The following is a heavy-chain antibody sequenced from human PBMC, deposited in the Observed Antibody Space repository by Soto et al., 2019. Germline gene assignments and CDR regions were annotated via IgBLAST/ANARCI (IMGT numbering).Heavy chain of an antibody. V-gene: IGHV4-34*01. D-gene: IGHD3-10*01. CDR2: INHSGST. CDR1: GGSFSGYY. J-gene: IGHJ6*02. CDR3: ARGKYYGSGSYYNVYYYYGMDV. Sequence: QVQLQQWGAGLLKPSETLSLTCAVYGGSFSGYYWSWIRQPPGKGLEWMGEINHSGSTNYNPSLKSRVTISVDTSKNQFSLKLSSVTAADTAVYYCARGKYYGSGSYYNVYYYYGMDVWGQGTTVTVSS.